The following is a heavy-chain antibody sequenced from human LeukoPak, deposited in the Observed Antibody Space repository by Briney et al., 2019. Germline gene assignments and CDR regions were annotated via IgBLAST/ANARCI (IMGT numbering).Heavy chain of an antibody. D-gene: IGHD2-2*01. Sequence: GESLKISCKASGYSFTSYWIGWVRQMRGQGRKWMGIIYPVDSDTRYSPSFQGQVTMSVDKSSSTAYLQWSSLKASDTAMYDCARLGYCSSRSCYYGMDVWGQGTKVSVCS. J-gene: IGHJ6*02. CDR2: IYPVDSDT. CDR3: ARLGYCSSRSCYYGMDV. V-gene: IGHV5-51*01. CDR1: GYSFTSYW.